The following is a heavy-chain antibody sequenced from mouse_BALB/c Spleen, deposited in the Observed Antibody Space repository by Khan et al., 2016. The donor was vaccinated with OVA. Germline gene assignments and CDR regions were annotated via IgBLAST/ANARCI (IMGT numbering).Heavy chain of an antibody. D-gene: IGHD1-2*01. CDR2: ISYSGST. CDR1: GYSITSGYG. J-gene: IGHJ2*01. CDR3: ARTARIKY. V-gene: IGHV3-2*02. Sequence: QLEESGPGLVKPSQSLSLTYTVTGYSITSGYGWNWIRQFPGNKLEWMGYISYSGSTNYNPSLKSRISITRDTSKYQFFLQLNSVTTEDTATYYCARTARIKYWGQGTTLTVSS.